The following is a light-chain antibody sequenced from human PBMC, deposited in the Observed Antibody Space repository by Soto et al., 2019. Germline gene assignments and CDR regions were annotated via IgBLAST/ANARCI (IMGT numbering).Light chain of an antibody. V-gene: IGLV1-44*01. CDR3: AAWDDSLNGYYV. J-gene: IGLJ1*01. CDR2: SNN. Sequence: QSVLIQPPSASGTPGQRVTISCSGSSSNIGSNYVYWFQQLPGAAPKLLIYSNNQRPSGVPDRFSGSKSGTSASLAISGLQSEDEADYYCAAWDDSLNGYYVFGTGTKLTVL. CDR1: SSNIGSNY.